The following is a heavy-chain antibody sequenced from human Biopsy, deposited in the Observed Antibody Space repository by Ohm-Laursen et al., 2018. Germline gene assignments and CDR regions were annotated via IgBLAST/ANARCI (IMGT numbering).Heavy chain of an antibody. J-gene: IGHJ2*01. Sequence: SDTLSLTCTVSGGSISSYYWSWIRQPPGKGLEWIGYIYYTGSTNYNPSPKSRVTTSVDTSMNHLSLRLTSVTAADTAVYYCARHAPSYSGSYWRYFDLWGRGTLVTVSS. CDR1: GGSISSYY. V-gene: IGHV4-59*08. D-gene: IGHD1-26*01. CDR2: IYYTGST. CDR3: ARHAPSYSGSYWRYFDL.